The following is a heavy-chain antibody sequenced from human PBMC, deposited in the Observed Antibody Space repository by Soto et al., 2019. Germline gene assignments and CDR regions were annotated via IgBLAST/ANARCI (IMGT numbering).Heavy chain of an antibody. Sequence: PGGSLRLSCAASGFTFSSYGMHWVRQAPGKGLEWVAVISYDGSNKYYADSVKGRFTISRDNSKNTLYLQMNSLRAEDTAVYYCAKDWEGRYGSGTGYYYMDVWGKGTTVTVSS. D-gene: IGHD3-10*01. CDR2: ISYDGSNK. CDR1: GFTFSSYG. CDR3: AKDWEGRYGSGTGYYYMDV. J-gene: IGHJ6*03. V-gene: IGHV3-30*18.